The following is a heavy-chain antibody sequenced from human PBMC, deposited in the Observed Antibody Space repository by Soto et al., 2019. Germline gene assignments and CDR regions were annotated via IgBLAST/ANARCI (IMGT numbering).Heavy chain of an antibody. D-gene: IGHD4-17*01. V-gene: IGHV4-39*01. CDR2: IYYSGST. CDR3: AIPIYGDYFDY. J-gene: IGHJ4*02. CDR1: GGSISSSSYY. Sequence: TSETLSLTCTVSGGSISSSSYYWGWIRQPPGKGLEWIGSIYYSGSTYYNPSLKSRVTISVDTSKNQFSLKLSSVTAADTAVYYCAIPIYGDYFDYWGQGTLVTVSS.